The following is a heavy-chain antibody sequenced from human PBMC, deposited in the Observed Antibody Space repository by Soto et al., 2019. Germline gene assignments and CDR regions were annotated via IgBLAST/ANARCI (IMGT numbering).Heavy chain of an antibody. D-gene: IGHD3-3*01. V-gene: IGHV4-59*01. CDR3: ARGEPVTIFGVVITYYFDY. J-gene: IGHJ4*02. CDR2: IYYSGST. Sequence: SETLSLTCTVSGGSISSYYWSWIRQPPGKGLEWIGYIYYSGSTNYNPSLKSRVTISVDTSKNQFSLKLSSVTAADTAVYYCARGEPVTIFGVVITYYFDYWGQGTLVTVSS. CDR1: GGSISSYY.